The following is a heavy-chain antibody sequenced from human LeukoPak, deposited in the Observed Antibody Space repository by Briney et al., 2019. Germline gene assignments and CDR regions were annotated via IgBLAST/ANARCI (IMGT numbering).Heavy chain of an antibody. CDR1: GGSISSYY. CDR2: IYYSGST. CDR3: ARGKNLADYYDSSGYYLIDY. D-gene: IGHD3-22*01. J-gene: IGHJ4*02. V-gene: IGHV4-59*08. Sequence: SETLPLTCTVSGGSISSYYWSWIRQPPGKGLEWIGYIYYSGSTNYNPSLKSRVTISVDTSKNQFSLKLSSVTAADTAVYYCARGKNLADYYDSSGYYLIDYWGQGTLVTVSS.